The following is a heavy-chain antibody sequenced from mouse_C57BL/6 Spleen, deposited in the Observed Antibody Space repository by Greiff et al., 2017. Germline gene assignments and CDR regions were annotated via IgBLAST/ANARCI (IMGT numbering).Heavy chain of an antibody. D-gene: IGHD2-1*01. CDR1: GYAFSSYW. CDR2: IYPGDGAT. V-gene: IGHV1-80*01. CDR3: ARYANYYFDY. J-gene: IGHJ2*01. Sequence: VQLQQSGAELVKPGASVKISCKASGYAFSSYWMNWVKQRPGKGLEWIGQIYPGDGATNYNGRFKGKATLTADKSSSTAYMQLSRLTSEDSAVYFCARYANYYFDYWGQGTTLTVSS.